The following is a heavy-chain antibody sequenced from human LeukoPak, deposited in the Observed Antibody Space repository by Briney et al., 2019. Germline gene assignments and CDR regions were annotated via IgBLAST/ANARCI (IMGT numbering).Heavy chain of an antibody. V-gene: IGHV3-53*01. J-gene: IGHJ4*02. CDR1: GFTVSSNY. Sequence: GGSLRLSCAASGFTVSSNYMSWVRQAPGKGLEWVSVIYSGGSTYNADSVKGRFTISRDNSKNTLYLQMNSLRAEDTAVYYCAAALTLGWYRVYWGQGTLVTVSS. D-gene: IGHD6-19*01. CDR3: AAALTLGWYRVY. CDR2: IYSGGST.